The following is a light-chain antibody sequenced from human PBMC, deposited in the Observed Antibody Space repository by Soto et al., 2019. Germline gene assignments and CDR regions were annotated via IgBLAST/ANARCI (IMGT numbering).Light chain of an antibody. J-gene: IGKJ5*01. CDR1: QSIDNY. Sequence: DIQMTQSPSSLSASVVYRVTITGRTSQSIDNYLNWYQQKPGKAPKLLIYDASNLDTGVPSRFTGSGSGTDFTFTITSLQSDDVATYYCQQYASLPITFGQGTRLEIK. CDR3: QQYASLPIT. V-gene: IGKV1-33*01. CDR2: DAS.